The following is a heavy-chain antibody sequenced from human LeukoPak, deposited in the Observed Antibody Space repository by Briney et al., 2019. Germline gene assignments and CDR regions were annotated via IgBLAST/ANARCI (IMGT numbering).Heavy chain of an antibody. CDR1: GFTFSSYA. J-gene: IGHJ4*02. Sequence: PGGSLRLSCAVSGFTFSSYAMSWVRQAPGKGLEWVSAVSGSGGSTYYADSVKGRFTISRDNSKNTLYLQMNSLRAEDTAVYYCARDYVGTPVMEEWTIRVYFDYWGQGTLVTVPS. D-gene: IGHD3-16*01. V-gene: IGHV3-23*01. CDR3: ARDYVGTPVMEEWTIRVYFDY. CDR2: VSGSGGST.